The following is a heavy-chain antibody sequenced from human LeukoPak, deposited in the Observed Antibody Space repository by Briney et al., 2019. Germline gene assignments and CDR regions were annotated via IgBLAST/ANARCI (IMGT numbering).Heavy chain of an antibody. V-gene: IGHV4-31*03. J-gene: IGHJ4*02. CDR1: GGSISSGGYY. CDR2: IYYSGST. Sequence: SETLSLTCTVSGGSISSGGYYWSWIRQHPGKGLEWIGYIYYSGSTYYNPSLKSRVTISVDTSKNQFSLKLSSVTAADTAVYYCARGGITVVTRFVDYWGQGTLVTVSS. CDR3: ARGGITVVTRFVDY. D-gene: IGHD4-23*01.